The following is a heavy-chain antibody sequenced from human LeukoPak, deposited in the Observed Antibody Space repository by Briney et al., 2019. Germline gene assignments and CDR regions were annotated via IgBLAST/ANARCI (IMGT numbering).Heavy chain of an antibody. Sequence: PGGSLRLSCAASGFTFGDYGMSWVRQAPGKGLEWVSSINWNGGNTAYADSVKGRFTIPRDTAKDSLYLQLNSLRAEDTALYYCARDRGWLQYIDYWGQGTLVTVSS. CDR3: ARDRGWLQYIDY. J-gene: IGHJ4*02. CDR2: INWNGGNT. V-gene: IGHV3-20*04. D-gene: IGHD5-24*01. CDR1: GFTFGDYG.